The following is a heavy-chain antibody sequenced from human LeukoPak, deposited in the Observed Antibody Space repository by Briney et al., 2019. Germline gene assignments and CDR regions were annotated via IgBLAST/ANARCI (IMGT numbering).Heavy chain of an antibody. CDR2: ISAGGGGS. D-gene: IGHD6-13*01. CDR3: AKDVDIAVAGSDY. V-gene: IGHV3-23*01. J-gene: IGHJ4*02. Sequence: GGSLRLSCAASGITFSSYAMTWVRQAPGKGLEWVSAISAGGGGSFYADSVKGRFSIARDNSKNTLYLEMNSLRAEDTAVYYCAKDVDIAVAGSDYWGQGTLVTVSS. CDR1: GITFSSYA.